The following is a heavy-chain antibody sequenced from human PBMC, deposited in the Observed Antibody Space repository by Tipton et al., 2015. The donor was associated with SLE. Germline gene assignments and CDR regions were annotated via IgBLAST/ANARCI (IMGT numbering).Heavy chain of an antibody. CDR2: IFYSGSA. CDR1: GGSIGRSTYY. D-gene: IGHD3-10*01. V-gene: IGHV4-39*01. J-gene: IGHJ3*01. Sequence: TLSLTCTVSGGSIGRSTYYWGWVRQPPGKGLEWIGNIFYSGSAYYNPSLKSRVTIYVDTSKNQFSLKLNSVTAADTAVYYCARQGRNYASGSSFWGQGTMVTVSS. CDR3: ARQGRNYASGSSF.